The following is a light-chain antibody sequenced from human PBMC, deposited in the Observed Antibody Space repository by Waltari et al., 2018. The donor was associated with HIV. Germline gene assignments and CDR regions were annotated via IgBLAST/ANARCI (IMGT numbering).Light chain of an antibody. J-gene: IGLJ3*02. CDR1: GSALRAYNS. CDR3: TSYISSASPE. V-gene: IGLV2-14*01. CDR2: EVS. Sequence: QSALTQPASVSGSPGQSITISCTGTGSALRAYNSVSWYQHHPGKAPKVIIYEVSNRPSGVSSRFSGSISGNTASLTISGLQAEDEADYFCTSYISSASPEFGGGTKVTVL.